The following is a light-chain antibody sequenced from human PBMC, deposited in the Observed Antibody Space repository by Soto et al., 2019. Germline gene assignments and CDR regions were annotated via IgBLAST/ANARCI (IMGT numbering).Light chain of an antibody. J-gene: IGKJ1*01. CDR2: RVS. CDR1: QGLEHSDRNTY. CDR3: MQGTHWPPS. V-gene: IGKV2-24*01. Sequence: DIVMTQTPHSSASILGWPASFSCWFSQGLEHSDRNTYLSWFHQRPGQPPRLLIYRVSDRFSGVPDRFSGSGAGTDFTLTISRVEAEDVGVYYCMQGTHWPPSFGQGTKVDI.